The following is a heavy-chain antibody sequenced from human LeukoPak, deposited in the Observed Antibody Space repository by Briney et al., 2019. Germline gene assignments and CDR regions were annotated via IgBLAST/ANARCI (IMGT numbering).Heavy chain of an antibody. Sequence: PSEALSLTCTVSGGSIGSYYWGWIRQPAGKGLEWIGHIDTSGSTNSNPSLKSRVTISVDTSKKQVSLKLSSVSAADTAVYYCAGCYSSSLAFDSWGQGILVTVSS. D-gene: IGHD6-13*01. CDR2: IDTSGST. CDR3: AGCYSSSLAFDS. J-gene: IGHJ4*02. CDR1: GGSIGSYY. V-gene: IGHV4-4*07.